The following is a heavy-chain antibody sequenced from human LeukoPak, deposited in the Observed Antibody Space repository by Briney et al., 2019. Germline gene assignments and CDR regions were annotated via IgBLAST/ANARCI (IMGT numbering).Heavy chain of an antibody. CDR2: ISNNGGNT. V-gene: IGHV3-64D*06. Sequence: GGSLRLSCSAPGFTFSNYAIHWVRQAPGKGLEYVSTISNNGGNTNYADSVKGRFTISRDNSKNTVYLQMSSLRAEDTAVYYCVKAAGSWYGYFDYWGQGTLVTVSS. CDR1: GFTFSNYA. D-gene: IGHD6-13*01. CDR3: VKAAGSWYGYFDY. J-gene: IGHJ4*02.